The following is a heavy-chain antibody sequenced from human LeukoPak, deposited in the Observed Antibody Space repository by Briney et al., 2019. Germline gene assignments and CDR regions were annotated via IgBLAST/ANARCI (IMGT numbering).Heavy chain of an antibody. J-gene: IGHJ4*02. CDR1: GGTFSSYA. V-gene: IGHV1-69*05. Sequence: SVRVSCKASGGTFSSYAISWVRQAPGQGLEWMGRIIPIFGTANYAQKFQGRVTITTDESTSTAYMELSSLRSEDTAVYYCARDLIWFGELSHFDYWGQGTLVTVSS. CDR3: ARDLIWFGELSHFDY. CDR2: IIPIFGTA. D-gene: IGHD3-10*01.